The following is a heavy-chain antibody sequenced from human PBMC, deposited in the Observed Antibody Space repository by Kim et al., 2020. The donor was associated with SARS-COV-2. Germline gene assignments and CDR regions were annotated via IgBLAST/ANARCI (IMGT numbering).Heavy chain of an antibody. Sequence: SGPTLVNPTQTLTLTCTFSGFSLSTSGVGVGWIRQPPGKALEWLALIYRDDYKRYSPSLKSRLTITKDTSKNQVVLTITNMDPVDTATYYCAHRHALYSSSWYGAYFDYWGQGTLVTVSS. J-gene: IGHJ4*02. V-gene: IGHV2-5*02. CDR1: GFSLSTSGVG. CDR3: AHRHALYSSSWYGAYFDY. D-gene: IGHD6-13*01. CDR2: IYRDDYK.